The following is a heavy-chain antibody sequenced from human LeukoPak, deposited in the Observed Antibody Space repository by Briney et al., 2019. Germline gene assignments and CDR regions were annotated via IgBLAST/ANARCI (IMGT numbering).Heavy chain of an antibody. D-gene: IGHD6-13*01. CDR2: INAGNGNT. V-gene: IGHV1-3*01. CDR3: ARGGYRIAAALSCDY. Sequence: ASVKVSCKASGYTFTSYAMHWVRQAPGQRLEWMGWINAGNGNTKYSQKFQGRVTITRDTSASTAYMELSSLRSEDTAVYYCARGGYRIAAALSCDYWGQGTLVTVSS. J-gene: IGHJ4*02. CDR1: GYTFTSYA.